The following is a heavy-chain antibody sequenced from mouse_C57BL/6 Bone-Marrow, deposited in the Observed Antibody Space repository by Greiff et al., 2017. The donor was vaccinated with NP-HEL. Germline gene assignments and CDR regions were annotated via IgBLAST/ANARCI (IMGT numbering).Heavy chain of an antibody. V-gene: IGHV3-6*01. J-gene: IGHJ2*01. CDR1: GYSITSGYY. CDR3: ARGSGDYFHY. CDR2: ISYDGSN. Sequence: EVKVEESGPGLVKPSQSLSLTCSVTGYSITSGYYWNWIRQFPGNKLEWMGYISYDGSNNYNPSLKNRISITRDTSKNQFFLKLNSVTTEDTATYYCARGSGDYFHYWGQGTTLTVSS. D-gene: IGHD4-1*01.